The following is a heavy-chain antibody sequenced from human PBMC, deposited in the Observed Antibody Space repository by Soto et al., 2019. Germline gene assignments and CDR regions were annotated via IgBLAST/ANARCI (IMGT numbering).Heavy chain of an antibody. CDR1: GYTFTNFH. J-gene: IGHJ4*02. D-gene: IGHD3-16*02. CDR3: GRGSYTGTWNSNFINY. CDR2: IDPNTGNT. Sequence: AVNVSCSASGYTFTNFHVXSVRQSPGQGLEWMGRIDPNTGNTCCAQKFEGRVTMTGNASITTAYMELSSLRSEDTSVYYFGRGSYTGTWNSNFINYWGQGMLVTIS. V-gene: IGHV1-8*01.